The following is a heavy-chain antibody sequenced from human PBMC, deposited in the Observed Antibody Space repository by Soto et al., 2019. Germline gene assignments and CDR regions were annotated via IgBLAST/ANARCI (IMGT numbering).Heavy chain of an antibody. CDR1: GFTFSSYA. D-gene: IGHD6-19*01. CDR2: ISGSGGST. Sequence: GGSLRLSCAASGFTFSSYAMSWVRQAPGKGLEWVSAISGSGGSTYYADSVKGRFTISRDNSKNTLYLQMNSLRAEDTAVYYCAKALRYSSGCPNIYFDYWGQGTLVTVSS. CDR3: AKALRYSSGCPNIYFDY. J-gene: IGHJ4*02. V-gene: IGHV3-23*01.